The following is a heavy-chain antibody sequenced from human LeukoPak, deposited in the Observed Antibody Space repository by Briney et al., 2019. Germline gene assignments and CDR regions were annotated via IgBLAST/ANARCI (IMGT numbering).Heavy chain of an antibody. CDR3: AKIDRQYCSRSSCYALDY. D-gene: IGHD2-2*01. V-gene: IGHV5-51*01. CDR2: IYPGDSDT. J-gene: IGHJ4*02. Sequence: GESLKISCKCSGYSFTSYWIGWGRQMPGKGLEWMGIIYPGDSDTRYSPSFQGQVHISVDKSISTAYLQWSSLKASDTAIYYCAKIDRQYCSRSSCYALDYWGQGTQVTVSS. CDR1: GYSFTSYW.